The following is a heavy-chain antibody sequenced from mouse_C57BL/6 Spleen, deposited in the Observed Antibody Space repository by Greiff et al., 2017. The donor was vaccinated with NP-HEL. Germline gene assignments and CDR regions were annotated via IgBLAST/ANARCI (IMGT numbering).Heavy chain of an antibody. J-gene: IGHJ2*01. CDR2: INSNHGGT. CDR1: GYTFPEYY. V-gene: IGHV1-26*01. Sequence: VQLKQFGTELVKPGASVKISCKASGYTFPEYYMNWVKQSHGKSLEWIGDINSNHGGTSYNQKFKGKATLTVDKSSSTAYMELRSLTSEDSAVYYCARPLGYWGQGTTLTVSS. D-gene: IGHD3-1*01. CDR3: ARPLGY.